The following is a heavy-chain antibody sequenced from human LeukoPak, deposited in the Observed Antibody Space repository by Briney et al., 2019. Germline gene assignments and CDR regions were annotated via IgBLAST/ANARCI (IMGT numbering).Heavy chain of an antibody. CDR3: ARDTRKGYSYGRDAFDI. CDR1: GFTVSSNY. Sequence: GGSLRLSCAASGFTVSSNYMSWVRQAPGKGLEWVSVIYSGGSTYYADSVKGRFTISRDNSKNTLYLQMNSLRAEDTAVYYCARDTRKGYSYGRDAFDIWGQGTMVTVSS. CDR2: IYSGGST. V-gene: IGHV3-53*01. J-gene: IGHJ3*02. D-gene: IGHD5-18*01.